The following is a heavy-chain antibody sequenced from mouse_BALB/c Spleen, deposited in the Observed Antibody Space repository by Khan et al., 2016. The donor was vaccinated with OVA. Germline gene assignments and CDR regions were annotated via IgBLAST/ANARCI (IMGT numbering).Heavy chain of an antibody. J-gene: IGHJ2*01. D-gene: IGHD2-3*01. V-gene: IGHV5-17*02. CDR3: ARTGYYYFDY. CDR2: ISDGSNTI. CDR1: GFTFSGFG. Sequence: EVELVESGGGLVQTGGSRKLSCAAYGFTFSGFGMHWVRQTPAKGLERVAYISDGSNTIYYADTVKGRFTSSRDNPKTSLFLQMTSIRQEETAMYYCARTGYYYFDYWGQGTTLTVSS.